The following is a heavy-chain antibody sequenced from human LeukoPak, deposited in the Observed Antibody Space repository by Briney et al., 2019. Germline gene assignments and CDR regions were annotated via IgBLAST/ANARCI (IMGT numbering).Heavy chain of an antibody. CDR2: MSGSCGGT. J-gene: IGHJ4*02. CDR1: GFTFSSYA. CDR3: AAYYDSSGYYRTPFDY. V-gene: IGHV3-23*01. D-gene: IGHD3-22*01. Sequence: PGGSLRLSCAASGFTFSSYAMSWVRQAPGKGLELVSAMSGSCGGTYYADSVKVRFTISRDNSKNTLYLQTNSLRAEDTAVYYCAAYYDSSGYYRTPFDYWGQGTPVTVST.